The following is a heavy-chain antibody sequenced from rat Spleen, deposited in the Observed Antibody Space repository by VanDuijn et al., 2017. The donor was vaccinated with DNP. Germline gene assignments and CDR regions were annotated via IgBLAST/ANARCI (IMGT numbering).Heavy chain of an antibody. V-gene: IGHV5S10*01. CDR2: IIYDGSRT. J-gene: IGHJ4*01. CDR3: AKDLQWYAMDA. Sequence: EVQLVETGGGLVQPGKSLKLSCAASRFTFSDYNMAWVRQAPKKGLEWVATIIYDGSRTYYRASVKGRFLISRDTAKSTLYLQMDSLRSEDTATYYCAKDLQWYAMDAWGQGTSVSVSS. CDR1: RFTFSDYN. D-gene: IGHD1-1*01.